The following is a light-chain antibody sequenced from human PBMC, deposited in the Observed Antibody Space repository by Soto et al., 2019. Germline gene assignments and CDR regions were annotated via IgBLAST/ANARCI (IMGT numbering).Light chain of an antibody. CDR2: GAS. Sequence: EVVMTQSPATLSVSPGERATLSCRASETVATNLAWYQQKPGQAPRLLISGASTRAAGISDRFRGSGSGTEFTLTISSLQSEDFAVYYCQQYNNWPRTFGGGTKVDIK. V-gene: IGKV3-15*01. J-gene: IGKJ4*01. CDR1: ETVATN. CDR3: QQYNNWPRT.